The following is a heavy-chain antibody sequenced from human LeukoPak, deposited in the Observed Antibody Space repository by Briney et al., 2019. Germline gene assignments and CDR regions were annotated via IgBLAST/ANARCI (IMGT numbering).Heavy chain of an antibody. D-gene: IGHD1-1*01. CDR2: ISPSGDIT. CDR1: GFIFSNHG. J-gene: IGHJ4*02. V-gene: IGHV3-23*01. Sequence: PGGSLRLSCAASGFIFSNHGMNWVRQAPGKGVEGVSGISPSGDITYYADSVKGRFTISRDNSKNTVYLQMDSLRFEDAAVYYCARDLAYIRFDNWGQGTLVTVSS. CDR3: ARDLAYIRFDN.